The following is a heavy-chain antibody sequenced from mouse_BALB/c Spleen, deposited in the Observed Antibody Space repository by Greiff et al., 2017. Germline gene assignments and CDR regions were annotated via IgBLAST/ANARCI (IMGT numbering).Heavy chain of an antibody. J-gene: IGHJ3*01. D-gene: IGHD1-1*01. Sequence: EVKLMESGPGLVKPSQSLSLTCTVTGYSITSDYAWNWIRQFPGNKLEWMGYISYSGSTSYNPSLKSRISITRDTSKNQFFLQLNSVTTEDTATYYCARLLREAAWFAYWGQGTLVTVSA. CDR3: ARLLREAAWFAY. V-gene: IGHV3-2*02. CDR2: ISYSGST. CDR1: GYSITSDYA.